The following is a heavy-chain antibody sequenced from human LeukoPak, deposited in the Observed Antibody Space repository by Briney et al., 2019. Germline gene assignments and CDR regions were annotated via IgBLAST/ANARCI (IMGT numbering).Heavy chain of an antibody. Sequence: GATVKVSCKASGYTFTGYYMHWVRQAPGQGLEWVGWINPNSGGTNYAQKFQGWVTMTRDTSISTAYMELSRLRSDDTAVYYCAREGVVGATTSAHYYYYGMDVWGQGTTVTVSS. D-gene: IGHD1-26*01. J-gene: IGHJ6*02. V-gene: IGHV1-2*04. CDR3: AREGVVGATTSAHYYYYGMDV. CDR2: INPNSGGT. CDR1: GYTFTGYY.